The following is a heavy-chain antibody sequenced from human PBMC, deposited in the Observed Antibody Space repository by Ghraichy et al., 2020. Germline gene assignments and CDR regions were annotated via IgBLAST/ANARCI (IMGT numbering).Heavy chain of an antibody. J-gene: IGHJ4*02. Sequence: GESLNISCATSGFTFSSYAMSWFRQAPGKGPEWVSAIGGAGGATFYADSVKGRFTISRDNSKNTLYLQMSSLGAEDTALYYCAKEYNYFDSSGPWGQGTLVTVSS. CDR1: GFTFSSYA. D-gene: IGHD3-22*01. V-gene: IGHV3-23*01. CDR3: AKEYNYFDSSGP. CDR2: IGGAGGAT.